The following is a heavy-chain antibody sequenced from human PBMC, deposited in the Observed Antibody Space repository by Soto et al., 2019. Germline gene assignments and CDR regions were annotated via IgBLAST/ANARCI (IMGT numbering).Heavy chain of an antibody. CDR3: ARVGLNYYDILTGYYLSPYFDY. V-gene: IGHV4-59*01. D-gene: IGHD3-9*01. CDR2: IYYSGST. Sequence: PSETLSLTCTVSGGSISSYYWSWIRQPPGKGLEWIGYIYYSGSTNYNPSLKSRVTIPVDTSKNQFSLKLSSVTAADTAVYYCARVGLNYYDILTGYYLSPYFDYWGQGTLVTVSS. J-gene: IGHJ4*02. CDR1: GGSISSYY.